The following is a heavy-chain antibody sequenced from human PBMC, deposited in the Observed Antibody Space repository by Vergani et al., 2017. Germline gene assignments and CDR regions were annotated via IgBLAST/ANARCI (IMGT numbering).Heavy chain of an antibody. D-gene: IGHD2-2*01. Sequence: QVQLVQSGAEVKKPGASVKVSCKASGYNFTDYFMHWVRQAPGQGLEWRGWNNPNSGGTNYAQKCQGRVNMTRDTSISTAYMEMSNLRSDDTAVYYCARVGTSSNRDYLDYWGEGTLVTVSS. CDR1: GYNFTDYF. V-gene: IGHV1-2*02. J-gene: IGHJ4*02. CDR3: ARVGTSSNRDYLDY. CDR2: NNPNSGGT.